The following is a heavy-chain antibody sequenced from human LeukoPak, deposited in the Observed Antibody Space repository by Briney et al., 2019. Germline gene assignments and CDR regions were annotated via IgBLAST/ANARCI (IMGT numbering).Heavy chain of an antibody. CDR3: AKRDAYDSSGFSPLFDY. V-gene: IGHV3-23*01. J-gene: IGHJ4*02. D-gene: IGHD3-22*01. CDR2: INGNGDSS. Sequence: GGSVRLSCAASGFPFTNYAMGWVRQAPGKGLEWVSGINGNGDSSYYADSVKGRFTISRDNSKSALYLQLNSLRAEDTAVYYCAKRDAYDSSGFSPLFDYWGQGALVTVSS. CDR1: GFPFTNYA.